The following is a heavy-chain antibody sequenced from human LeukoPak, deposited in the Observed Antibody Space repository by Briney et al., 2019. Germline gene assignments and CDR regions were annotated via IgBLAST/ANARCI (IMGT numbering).Heavy chain of an antibody. D-gene: IGHD3-22*01. J-gene: IGHJ4*02. CDR2: ISSNGGIT. Sequence: GGSLRLSCSASGFTLSSYAMHWVRQAPGKGLEYVSGISSNGGITYYADSVKGRFTISRDNSKNTLYLQMNSLRAEDTAVYYCATRPQIVVVIRDYWGQGTLVTVSS. CDR1: GFTLSSYA. V-gene: IGHV3-64*04. CDR3: ATRPQIVVVIRDY.